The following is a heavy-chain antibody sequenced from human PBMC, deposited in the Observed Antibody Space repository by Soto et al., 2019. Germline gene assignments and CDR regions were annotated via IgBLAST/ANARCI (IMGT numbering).Heavy chain of an antibody. V-gene: IGHV1-18*01. CDR2: ISAYNGNT. J-gene: IGHJ3*02. Sequence: GASVKVSCKASGYTFTSYGISWVRQAPGQGLEWMGWISAYNGNTNYAQKLQGRVTMTTDTSTSTAYMELRSLRSDDTAVYYCAKDVGVVVVVAGYAFDIWGQGTMVTVSS. CDR1: GYTFTSYG. D-gene: IGHD2-15*01. CDR3: AKDVGVVVVVAGYAFDI.